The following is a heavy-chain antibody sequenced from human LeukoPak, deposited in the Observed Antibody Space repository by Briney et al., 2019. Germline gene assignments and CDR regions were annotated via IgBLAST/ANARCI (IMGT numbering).Heavy chain of an antibody. CDR3: ALSSSWPGEDY. V-gene: IGHV4-34*01. CDR2: INHSGST. D-gene: IGHD6-13*01. J-gene: IGHJ4*02. CDR1: GGSFSGYY. Sequence: PSETLSLTCAVYGGSFSGYYWSWIRQPPGKGLEWIGEINHSGSTNYNPSLKSRVTISVDTSKNQFSLKLSSVTAADTAVYYCALSSSWPGEDYWGQGTLATVSS.